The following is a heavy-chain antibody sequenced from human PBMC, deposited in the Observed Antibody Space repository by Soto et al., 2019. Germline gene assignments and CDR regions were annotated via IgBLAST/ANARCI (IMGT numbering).Heavy chain of an antibody. CDR1: GYTFTSYG. Sequence: QVQLVQSGAEVKKPGASVKVSCKASGYTFTSYGISWVRQAPGQGLEWMGWISAYNGNTNYAQKLQGRVTMTTDTSTSTAYMELWSLGCVDMTVSYCAREASSSCDDFWGQGTLVTVSS. CDR3: AREASSSCDDF. V-gene: IGHV1-18*03. J-gene: IGHJ4*02. D-gene: IGHD6-13*01. CDR2: ISAYNGNT.